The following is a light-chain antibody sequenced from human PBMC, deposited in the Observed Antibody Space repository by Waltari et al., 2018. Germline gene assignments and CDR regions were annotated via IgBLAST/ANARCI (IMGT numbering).Light chain of an antibody. Sequence: EILVTQSPDTLSWSPGERATPSCRASQSISGTYLAWYQQQPGQAPRPLIYGASCRATGIPDRFRGSGSATEFTLTISRLEPEDFAFYYCQQYGGSPPYTFGQGTKLEIK. CDR3: QQYGGSPPYT. CDR2: GAS. V-gene: IGKV3-20*01. J-gene: IGKJ2*01. CDR1: QSISGTY.